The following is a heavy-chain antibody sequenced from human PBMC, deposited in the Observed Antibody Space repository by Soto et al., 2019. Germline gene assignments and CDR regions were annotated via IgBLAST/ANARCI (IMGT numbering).Heavy chain of an antibody. J-gene: IGHJ3*02. Sequence: PGESLKISCKGYRYSFSSYYWIGWVRQMPGKGREWRGIIYPADSDTRYSPSFQGQVTISADKSISTAYLQWSSLKASYTAMYYFARRKEHYYDRSGHYFRAFDICGQVTMVTVSS. CDR2: IYPADSDT. CDR3: ARRKEHYYDRSGHYFRAFDI. CDR1: RYSFSSYYW. D-gene: IGHD3-22*01. V-gene: IGHV5-51*01.